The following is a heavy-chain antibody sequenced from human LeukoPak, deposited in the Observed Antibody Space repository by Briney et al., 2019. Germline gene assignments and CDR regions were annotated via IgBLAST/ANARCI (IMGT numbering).Heavy chain of an antibody. J-gene: IGHJ4*02. D-gene: IGHD3-22*01. CDR2: IRYDGSNK. CDR3: AKDWPSGYDGSGYYPLGYFDY. Sequence: GGSLRLSCAASGFIFSTYGMYWVRQAPGKGLEWVAFIRYDGSNKYYADSVKGRFTISRDNSKNTLYLQMNSLRAEDTAVYYCAKDWPSGYDGSGYYPLGYFDYWGQGTLVTVSS. CDR1: GFIFSTYG. V-gene: IGHV3-30*02.